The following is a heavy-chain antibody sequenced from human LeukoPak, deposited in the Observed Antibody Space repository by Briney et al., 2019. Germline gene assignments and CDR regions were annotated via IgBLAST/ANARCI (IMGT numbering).Heavy chain of an antibody. CDR1: GFTFSSYG. D-gene: IGHD4-23*01. V-gene: IGHV3-30*18. Sequence: GGSLRLSCAASGFTFSSYGMHWVRQAPGKGLEWVAVISYDGSIKYYADSVKGRFTISRDNSKNTLYLQMNSLRAEDTAVYYCAKDLRTVVTWVDYWGQGTLVTVSS. CDR2: ISYDGSIK. J-gene: IGHJ4*02. CDR3: AKDLRTVVTWVDY.